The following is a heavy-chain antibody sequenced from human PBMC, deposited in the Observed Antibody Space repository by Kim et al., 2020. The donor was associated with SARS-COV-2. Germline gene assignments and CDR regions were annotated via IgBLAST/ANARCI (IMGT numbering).Heavy chain of an antibody. V-gene: IGHV3-7*01. CDR3: AREEIVVPCFDY. J-gene: IGHJ4*02. D-gene: IGHD2-15*01. Sequence: GGSLRLSCAASGFTFSHYWMNWVRQAPGKGLEWVASIKQDGSEKYYVDSVKGRFSISRDNAKSTLYLQMNSLRAEDTAVYYCAREEIVVPCFDYWGQGT. CDR1: GFTFSHYW. CDR2: IKQDGSEK.